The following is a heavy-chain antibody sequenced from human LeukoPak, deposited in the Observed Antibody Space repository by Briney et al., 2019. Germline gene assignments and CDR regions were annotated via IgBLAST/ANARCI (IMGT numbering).Heavy chain of an antibody. V-gene: IGHV5-51*01. CDR2: IYPGDSDT. Sequence: GESLKISCKGSGYSFTSYWIGWVRQVPGKGLEWMGIIYPGDSDTRYSPSFQGQVTISADKSISTAYLQWSSLKASDTAMYYCARVSPFYDSSGYNDYWGQRTLVTVSS. CDR3: ARVSPFYDSSGYNDY. CDR1: GYSFTSYW. J-gene: IGHJ4*02. D-gene: IGHD3-22*01.